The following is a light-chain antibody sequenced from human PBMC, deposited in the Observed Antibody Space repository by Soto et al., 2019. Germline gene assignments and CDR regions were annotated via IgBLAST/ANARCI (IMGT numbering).Light chain of an antibody. Sequence: EIVLTQSPGTLSLSPGERATLSCRASQSISSSYLAWYQQKPGQAPRLLIYCASSRAPDIPDRFSGSGSGTDFTLTISRLAPEDFAVYYCQHYSSSPIFTFGPGTKVDIK. CDR1: QSISSSY. V-gene: IGKV3-20*01. CDR3: QHYSSSPIFT. J-gene: IGKJ3*01. CDR2: CAS.